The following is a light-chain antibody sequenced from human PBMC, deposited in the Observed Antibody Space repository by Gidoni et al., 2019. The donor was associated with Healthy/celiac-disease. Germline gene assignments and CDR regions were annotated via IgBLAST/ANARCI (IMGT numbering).Light chain of an antibody. CDR1: QSVSSY. CDR3: QQRSNWPPLT. J-gene: IGKJ4*01. CDR2: DAS. V-gene: IGKV3-11*01. Sequence: EIVFTQSPATLSLSPGERATLSCRASQSVSSYLAWYQQKPGPAPRRLIYDASNRANGIPARFSGSGYGTEYTRTISSLEPEDVAVYYCQQRSNWPPLTFGGGTKVEIK.